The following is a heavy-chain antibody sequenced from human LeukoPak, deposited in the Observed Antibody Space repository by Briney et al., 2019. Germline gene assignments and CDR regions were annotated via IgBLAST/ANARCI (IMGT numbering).Heavy chain of an antibody. CDR3: ARDGISSSWYGGYYYYYMDV. CDR2: IYSGGST. D-gene: IGHD6-13*01. CDR1: GFTVNSKY. J-gene: IGHJ6*03. V-gene: IGHV3-53*01. Sequence: GGSLRLSCAASGFTVNSKYMSWVRQAPGKGLEWVSVIYSGGSTYYADSVKGRFTISRDNSKNTLYLQMNSLRAEDTAVYYCARDGISSSWYGGYYYYYMDVWGKGTTVTISS.